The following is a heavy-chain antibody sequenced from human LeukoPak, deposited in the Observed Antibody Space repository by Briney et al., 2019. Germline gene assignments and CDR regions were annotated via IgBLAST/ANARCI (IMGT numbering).Heavy chain of an antibody. V-gene: IGHV4-4*07. CDR1: GGSISRYY. CDR3: ARDELFLPAPGYYMDV. Sequence: PSETLSLTCTVSGGSISRYYWSWIRQPAEKGLEWIGRIYTSGSTNYNPSLKSPVTMSVDTSKNQFSLKLSSVTAADTAVYYCARDELFLPAPGYYMDVWGKGTTVTVSS. J-gene: IGHJ6*03. CDR2: IYTSGST. D-gene: IGHD2/OR15-2a*01.